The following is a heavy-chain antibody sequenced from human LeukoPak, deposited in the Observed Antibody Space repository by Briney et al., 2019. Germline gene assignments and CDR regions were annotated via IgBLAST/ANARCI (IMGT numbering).Heavy chain of an antibody. CDR3: ARDAITMVRGVISP. V-gene: IGHV3-21*04. Sequence: GGSLRLSCAASGFTLSSFSMNWVRQAPGGGREWVSSISSSSSYIYYADSVKGRFTISRDNAKNSLYLQMNSLRAEDTAAYYCARDAITMVRGVISPWGQGTLVTVSS. J-gene: IGHJ5*02. CDR2: ISSSSSYI. CDR1: GFTLSSFS. D-gene: IGHD3-10*01.